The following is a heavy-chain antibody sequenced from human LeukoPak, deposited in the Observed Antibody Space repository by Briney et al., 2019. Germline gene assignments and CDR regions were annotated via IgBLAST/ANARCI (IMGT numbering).Heavy chain of an antibody. CDR2: IIPIFGIA. V-gene: IGHV1-69*04. J-gene: IGHJ4*02. D-gene: IGHD5-24*01. CDR1: GGTFSSYA. CDR3: ASPGGEMATPDQPPYFDY. Sequence: SVKVSCTASGGTFSSYAISWVRRAPGQGLEWMGRIIPIFGIANYAQKFQGRVTITADKSTSTAYMELSSLRSEDTAVYHCASPGGEMATPDQPPYFDYWGQGTLVTVSS.